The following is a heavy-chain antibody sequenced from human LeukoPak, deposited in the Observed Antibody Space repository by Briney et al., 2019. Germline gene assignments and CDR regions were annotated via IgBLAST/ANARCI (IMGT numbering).Heavy chain of an antibody. CDR1: GFTFSTYW. CDR3: SGGDVFDI. J-gene: IGHJ3*02. Sequence: GGSLRLSCAGSGFTFSTYWMTWVRQAPGKGLEWVANINQDGTIKQYVESVKGRFTISRDNAKTSLCLQMNSLGDEDTAIYYCSGGDVFDIWGQGTMVTVSS. CDR2: INQDGTIK. V-gene: IGHV3-7*01. D-gene: IGHD2-15*01.